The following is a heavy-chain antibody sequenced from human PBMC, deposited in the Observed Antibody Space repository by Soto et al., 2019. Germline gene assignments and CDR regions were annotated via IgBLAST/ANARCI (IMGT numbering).Heavy chain of an antibody. CDR2: ISAYNGNT. V-gene: IGHV1-18*04. Sequence: AASVKVSCKASGYTFTSYGISWVRQAPGQGLEWMGWISAYNGNTNYAQKLQGRVTMTTDTSTSTAYMELRSLRSDDTAVYYCARPWYNWNKMGWFDPWGQGTLVTVSS. D-gene: IGHD1-20*01. CDR1: GYTFTSYG. CDR3: ARPWYNWNKMGWFDP. J-gene: IGHJ5*02.